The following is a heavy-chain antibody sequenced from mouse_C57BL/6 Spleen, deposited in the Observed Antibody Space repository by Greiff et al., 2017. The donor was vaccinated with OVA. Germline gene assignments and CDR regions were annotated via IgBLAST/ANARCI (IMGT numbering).Heavy chain of an antibody. CDR2: IDPENGDT. J-gene: IGHJ2*01. V-gene: IGHV14-4*01. D-gene: IGHD1-1*01. CDR3: TKGTVVARDY. Sequence: EVKLQESGAELVRPGASVKLSCTASGFNIKDDYMHWVKQRPEQGLEWIGWIDPENGDTEYASKFQGKATITADTSSNTAYLQLSSLTSEDTAVYYCTKGTVVARDYWGQGTTLTVSS. CDR1: GFNIKDDY.